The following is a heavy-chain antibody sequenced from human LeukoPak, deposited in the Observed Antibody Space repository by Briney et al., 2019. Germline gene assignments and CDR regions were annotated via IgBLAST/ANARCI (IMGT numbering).Heavy chain of an antibody. CDR3: ARAPLLLWFGESINYFDY. D-gene: IGHD3-10*01. V-gene: IGHV4-4*07. J-gene: IGHJ4*02. Sequence: PSETLSLTCTVSGGSISSYYWSWIRQPAGKGLEWIGRIYTSGSTNYNPSLKSRVTISVDTSKNQFSLKLSSVTAADTAVYYCARAPLLLWFGESINYFDYWGQGTLVTVSS. CDR2: IYTSGST. CDR1: GGSISSYY.